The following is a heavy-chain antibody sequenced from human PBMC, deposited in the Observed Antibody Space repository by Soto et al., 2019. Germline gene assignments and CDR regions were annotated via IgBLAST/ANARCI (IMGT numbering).Heavy chain of an antibody. CDR1: GGTFSSYA. J-gene: IGHJ3*02. Sequence: SVKVSCKASGGTFSSYAISWVRQAPGQGLEWMGGIIPIFGTANYAQKFQGRVTITADESTSTAYMELSSLRSEDTAVYYCARAVAGFHAFDIWGQGTMVTVSS. D-gene: IGHD6-19*01. CDR3: ARAVAGFHAFDI. CDR2: IIPIFGTA. V-gene: IGHV1-69*13.